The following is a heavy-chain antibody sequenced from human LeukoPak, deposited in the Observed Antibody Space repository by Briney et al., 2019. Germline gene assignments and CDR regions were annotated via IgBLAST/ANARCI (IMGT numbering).Heavy chain of an antibody. Sequence: SETLSLTCTVSGGSISSYYWSWIRQPPGKGLEWIGYIYYSGSTNYNPSLKSRVTISVDTSKNQFSLKLSSVTAADTAVYYCARDRPGGRAFDIWGQGTMVTVSS. V-gene: IGHV4-59*12. CDR3: ARDRPGGRAFDI. D-gene: IGHD3-16*01. CDR1: GGSISSYY. J-gene: IGHJ3*02. CDR2: IYYSGST.